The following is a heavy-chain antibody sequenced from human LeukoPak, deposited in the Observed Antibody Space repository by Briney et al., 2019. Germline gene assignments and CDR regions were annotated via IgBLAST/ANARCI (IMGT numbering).Heavy chain of an antibody. V-gene: IGHV3-7*01. CDR3: ARWRQSSTWYWLDP. Sequence: GGSLRLSCAASGFTLSSHWMGWIRQAPGKGLDWVANIRQDGGETYYVDSVKGRFTISRDNAKNSLYLQMNSLRVEETAMYYCARWRQSSTWYWLDPWGQGTLVTVSS. CDR1: GFTLSSHW. D-gene: IGHD6-13*01. CDR2: IRQDGGET. J-gene: IGHJ5*02.